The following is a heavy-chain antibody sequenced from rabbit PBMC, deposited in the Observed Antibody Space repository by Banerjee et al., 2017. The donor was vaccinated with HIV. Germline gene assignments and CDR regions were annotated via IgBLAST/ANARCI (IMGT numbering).Heavy chain of an antibody. J-gene: IGHJ4*01. D-gene: IGHD1-1*01. V-gene: IGHV1S40*01. CDR2: IYAGSSGST. Sequence: QSLEESGGDLVKPGASLTLTCTASGFSFSSGYWIYWVRQAPGKGPEWIACIYAGSSGSTYYASWAKGRFTISKTSSTAVTLQMTSLAAADTATYFCARYNSTSGGSFSLWGQGTLVTVS. CDR1: GFSFSSGYW. CDR3: ARYNSTSGGSFSL.